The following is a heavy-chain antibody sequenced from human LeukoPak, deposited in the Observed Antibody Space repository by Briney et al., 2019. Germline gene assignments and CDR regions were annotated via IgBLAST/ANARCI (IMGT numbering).Heavy chain of an antibody. J-gene: IGHJ6*02. CDR3: AREGYDLNQNHDLDV. V-gene: IGHV1-2*02. D-gene: IGHD3-3*01. CDR1: RYSFTAYF. CDR2: INPNSGGT. Sequence: GASVNVSCKTSRYSFTAYFIHWVRQAPGQGLEWMGWINPNSGGTKYTQKFQDRVTMTRDTSITTAHMELSSLRSDDTAVYYCAREGYDLNQNHDLDVWGQGTTVTVSS.